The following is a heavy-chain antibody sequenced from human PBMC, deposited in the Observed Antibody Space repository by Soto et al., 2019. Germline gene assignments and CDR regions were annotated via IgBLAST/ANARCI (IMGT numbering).Heavy chain of an antibody. Sequence: SETLSLTCTVAGGSVKSFFWSWIRQPPGKGLEWIGYIYHSGTTNYNPSLKSRVTMSVDTSRNHLSLKLTSVTAADTALYYCARWDYSSSWPSDNYGMDVWGQGTTVTVSS. CDR1: GGSVKSFF. CDR2: IYHSGTT. D-gene: IGHD6-13*01. J-gene: IGHJ6*02. V-gene: IGHV4-4*09. CDR3: ARWDYSSSWPSDNYGMDV.